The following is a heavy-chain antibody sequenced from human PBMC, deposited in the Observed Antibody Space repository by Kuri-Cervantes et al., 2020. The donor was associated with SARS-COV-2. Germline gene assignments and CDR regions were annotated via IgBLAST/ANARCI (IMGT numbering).Heavy chain of an antibody. Sequence: ASVKVSCKASGYTFTSYYMHWVRQAPGQGLEWMGIINPSVGLSTNYAQKFQDRVTMTRDTSTSTVYMELSSLRSDDTAVYYCARDSSGGWLATRSGMDVWGQGTTVTVSS. CDR1: GYTFTSYY. J-gene: IGHJ6*02. CDR2: INPSVGLST. CDR3: ARDSSGGWLATRSGMDV. D-gene: IGHD6-19*01. V-gene: IGHV1-46*01.